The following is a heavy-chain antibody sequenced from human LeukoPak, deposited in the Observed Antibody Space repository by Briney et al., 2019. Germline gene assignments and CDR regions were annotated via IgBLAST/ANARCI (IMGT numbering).Heavy chain of an antibody. V-gene: IGHV3-7*01. D-gene: IGHD3-10*01. CDR3: ARGDFYGSGTSFIDAFDI. CDR2: ITQDGTAK. Sequence: GGSLRLSCAASGFTFSSYAMSWVRQAPGKGLEWVANITQDGTAKYYVDSVKGRFTISRDNAKNSLYLQMNSLRVEDTAVYYCARGDFYGSGTSFIDAFDIWGQGTMVTVSS. CDR1: GFTFSSYA. J-gene: IGHJ3*02.